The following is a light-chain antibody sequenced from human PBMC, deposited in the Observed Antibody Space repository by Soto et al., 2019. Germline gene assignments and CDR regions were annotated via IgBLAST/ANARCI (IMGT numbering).Light chain of an antibody. Sequence: QSAPTQPPSASGSPGQSVTISCTGTSSDVGGYDYVSWYQQHPGKAPKFMIYEVTKRPSGVPDRFSGSKSGNTASLTVSGLQAEDEADYYCSSYAGSNNYVFGTGTKVTVL. CDR1: SSDVGGYDY. CDR3: SSYAGSNNYV. V-gene: IGLV2-8*01. J-gene: IGLJ1*01. CDR2: EVT.